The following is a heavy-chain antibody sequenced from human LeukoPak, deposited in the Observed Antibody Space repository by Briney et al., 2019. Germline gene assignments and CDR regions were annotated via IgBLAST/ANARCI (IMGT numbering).Heavy chain of an antibody. V-gene: IGHV1-69*04. CDR1: ADIFSSYA. Sequence: SVKVSCKTSADIFSSYAINWVRQAPGQGLEWMGMIIPLTGVVNYGQKLQTRVTISADKSTSTAYMEVSSLRFEDTAVYFCARERRCSAGSCYAADLDSWGQGTLVTVSS. D-gene: IGHD2-15*01. CDR3: ARERRCSAGSCYAADLDS. J-gene: IGHJ4*02. CDR2: IIPLTGVV.